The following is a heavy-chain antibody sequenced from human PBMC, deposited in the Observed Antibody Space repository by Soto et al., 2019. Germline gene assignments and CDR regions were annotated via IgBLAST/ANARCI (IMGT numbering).Heavy chain of an antibody. CDR3: ARDGVWTTSRDAFDI. V-gene: IGHV1-18*01. Sequence: ASVKVSCKASGYTFTTYGISWVRQAPGQGLEWMGWISGYNGNTNYDQRLQGRVTMTTDTSTSTAYMELRSLRSDDTAVYYCARDGVWTTSRDAFDIWGQGTMVTVSS. J-gene: IGHJ3*02. CDR1: GYTFTTYG. CDR2: ISGYNGNT. D-gene: IGHD4-17*01.